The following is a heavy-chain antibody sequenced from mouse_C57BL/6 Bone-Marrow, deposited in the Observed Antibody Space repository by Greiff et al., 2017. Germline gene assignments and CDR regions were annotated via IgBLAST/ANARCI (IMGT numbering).Heavy chain of an antibody. CDR1: GYTFTSYW. Sequence: VQLQQPGAELVKPGASVKVSCKASGYTFTSYWMHWVKQRPGQGLEWIGRIHPSDSDTNYNQKFKGKATLTVDKSSSTAYMQLSSLTSEDAAVXYYAIEYDYDGPAWFAYWGQGTLVTVSA. D-gene: IGHD2-4*01. J-gene: IGHJ3*01. V-gene: IGHV1-74*01. CDR3: AIEYDYDGPAWFAY. CDR2: IHPSDSDT.